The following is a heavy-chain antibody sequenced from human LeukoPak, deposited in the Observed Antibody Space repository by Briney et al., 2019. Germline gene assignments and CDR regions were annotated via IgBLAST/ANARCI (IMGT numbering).Heavy chain of an antibody. CDR2: IHTSGST. D-gene: IGHD3-22*01. CDR3: ARAYDYDSTGYYTYYFDY. J-gene: IGHJ4*02. Sequence: PSVTLSLTCTVSGGSIGTYYWSWIRQPAGKGLEWIGRIHTSGSTNYNPSLRSRVTMSGDTSKNQFSLKLSSVTAADTAVYYCARAYDYDSTGYYTYYFDYWGQGTLVTVSS. CDR1: GGSIGTYY. V-gene: IGHV4-4*07.